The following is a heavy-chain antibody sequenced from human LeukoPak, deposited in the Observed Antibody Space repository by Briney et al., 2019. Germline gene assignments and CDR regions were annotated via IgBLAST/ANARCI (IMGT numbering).Heavy chain of an antibody. CDR2: ISASGDTI. J-gene: IGHJ4*02. CDR3: ARDPSWEILSYFDY. Sequence: PGGSLRLSCAASGFTFRNYYMTWIRQAPGKGLEWVSYISASGDTIYYGDSVRGRFTISRDNAKNSLYLDMNTLKAEDTAVYYCARDPSWEILSYFDYWGQGTLVTGSS. D-gene: IGHD1-26*01. V-gene: IGHV3-11*04. CDR1: GFTFRNYY.